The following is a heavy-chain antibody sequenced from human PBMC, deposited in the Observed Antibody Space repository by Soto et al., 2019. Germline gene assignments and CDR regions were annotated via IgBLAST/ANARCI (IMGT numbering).Heavy chain of an antibody. CDR1: GCSISSVGYY. D-gene: IGHD5-12*01. CDR2: FHNSGTP. J-gene: IGHJ5*02. Sequence: SETLSLTCTVSGCSISSVGYYWSWIRQHPGKGGEWFGYFHNSGTPNYSSSLKSRVTISGDMSEKQSSLKMTSVTAADTAVYWCARDPVGGYAFFDSWGQGALVTVSS. CDR3: ARDPVGGYAFFDS. V-gene: IGHV4-61*08.